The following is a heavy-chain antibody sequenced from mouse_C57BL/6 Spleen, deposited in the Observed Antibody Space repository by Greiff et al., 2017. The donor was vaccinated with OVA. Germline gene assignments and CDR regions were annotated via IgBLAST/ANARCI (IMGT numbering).Heavy chain of an antibody. CDR3: ARQGLRQDYFDY. CDR1: GFTFSSYG. Sequence: EVKLKESGGDLVKPGGSLKLSCAASGFTFSSYGMSWVRQTPDKRLEWVATISSGGSYTYYPDSVKGRFTISRDNAKNTLYLQMSSLKSEDTAMYYCARQGLRQDYFDYWGQGTTLTVSS. J-gene: IGHJ2*01. V-gene: IGHV5-6*01. CDR2: ISSGGSYT. D-gene: IGHD2-4*01.